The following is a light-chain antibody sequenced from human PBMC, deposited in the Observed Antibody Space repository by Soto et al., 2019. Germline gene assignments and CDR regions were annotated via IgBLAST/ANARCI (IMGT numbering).Light chain of an antibody. CDR2: GAS. J-gene: IGKJ2*01. Sequence: EIVMTQSPATLSVSPGERATLSCRASQSVSSNLAWYQQKPGQAPRLLIYGASTRATGIPARFSGSGSGTEFTLTISSLPSEDFAVYYCQQYNSWPMYTFGQGTKLEIK. V-gene: IGKV3-15*01. CDR1: QSVSSN. CDR3: QQYNSWPMYT.